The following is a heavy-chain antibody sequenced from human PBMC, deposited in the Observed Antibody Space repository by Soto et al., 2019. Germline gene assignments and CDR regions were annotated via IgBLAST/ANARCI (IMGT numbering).Heavy chain of an antibody. CDR2: ISSGSSTI. Sequence: LRLSCAASGFTFSTCSMNWVRQAPGKGLEWVSYISSGSSTIYYADSVKGRFTISRDNAKNSLYLQMNSLRDEDTAVYYCARGLSDPFDYWGQGTLVTVSS. CDR1: GFTFSTCS. V-gene: IGHV3-48*02. J-gene: IGHJ4*02. D-gene: IGHD3-3*02. CDR3: ARGLSDPFDY.